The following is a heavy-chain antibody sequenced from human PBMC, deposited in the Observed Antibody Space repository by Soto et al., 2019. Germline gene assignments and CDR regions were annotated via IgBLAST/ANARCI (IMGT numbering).Heavy chain of an antibody. D-gene: IGHD5-18*01. V-gene: IGHV3-7*01. Sequence: EVQLVESGGGLVQPGGSLRLSCAASGFTFSSYWMSWVRQAPGKGLEWVASIKQAGSERYYVDSVKGRFTISRDNAKNLLYLQMNGLRAEDTAVYYCATEKRGYTYGDYFDYWGQGTLVTVSS. CDR3: ATEKRGYTYGDYFDY. CDR2: IKQAGSER. CDR1: GFTFSSYW. J-gene: IGHJ4*02.